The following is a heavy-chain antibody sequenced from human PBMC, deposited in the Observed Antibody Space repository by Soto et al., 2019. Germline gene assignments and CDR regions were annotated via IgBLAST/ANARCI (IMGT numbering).Heavy chain of an antibody. CDR1: GGSLTKYY. V-gene: IGHV4-4*07. D-gene: IGHD3-3*01. J-gene: IGHJ4*02. CDR3: ARDNNDFWSLYPLAFDY. CDR2: VSTSGNV. Sequence: SETLSLTCTVSGGSLTKYYWCWIRQPAGKGLEWIGRVSTSGNVVSKASLRSRLTMSVDTSKNQFSLRLTSVTAADTAVYYCARDNNDFWSLYPLAFDYWGQGALVTVSS.